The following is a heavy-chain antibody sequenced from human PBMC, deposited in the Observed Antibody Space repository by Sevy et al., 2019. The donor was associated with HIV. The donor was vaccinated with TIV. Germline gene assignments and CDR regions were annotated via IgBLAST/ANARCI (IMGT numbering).Heavy chain of an antibody. Sequence: SETLSLTCTVSGGSISSGGYYWSWIRQHPGKGLEWIGYIYYSGSTYYNPSLKSRVTISVDTSKNQFSLKLSSVTAADTAVYYCARDSYYHDSSGYSQRYYGMDVWGQGTTVTVSS. D-gene: IGHD3-22*01. V-gene: IGHV4-31*02. J-gene: IGHJ6*02. CDR3: ARDSYYHDSSGYSQRYYGMDV. CDR1: GGSISSGGYY. CDR2: IYYSGST.